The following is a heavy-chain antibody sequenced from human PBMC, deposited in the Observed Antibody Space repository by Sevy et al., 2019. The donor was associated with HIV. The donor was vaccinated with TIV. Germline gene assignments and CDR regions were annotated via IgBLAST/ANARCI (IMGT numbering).Heavy chain of an antibody. Sequence: GGSLRLSCAASGFTFSSYGMLWVRQAPGKGLEWVTSILYDGSNKYYADSLKGRFTISRDNSKNMLYLQMNSLRVEDTAIYYCARGLAALPGYYYGLHVWGQGTTVTVSS. CDR2: ILYDGSNK. CDR1: GFTFSSYG. D-gene: IGHD6-6*01. V-gene: IGHV3-30*03. J-gene: IGHJ6*02. CDR3: ARGLAALPGYYYGLHV.